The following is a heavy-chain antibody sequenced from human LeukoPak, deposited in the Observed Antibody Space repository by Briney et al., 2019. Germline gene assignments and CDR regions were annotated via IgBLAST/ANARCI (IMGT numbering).Heavy chain of an antibody. CDR2: IYRGGST. J-gene: IGHJ4*02. D-gene: IGHD6-19*01. V-gene: IGHV3-53*01. CDR3: ARDRIAVAGTYFDY. CDR1: GFTVSSDY. Sequence: GGSLRLSCAASGFTVSSDYMSWVRQAPGKGLERVSVIYRGGSTYYADSVKGRFTISRDNSKNTLYLQMNSLRAEDTAVYYCARDRIAVAGTYFDYWGQGTLVTVS.